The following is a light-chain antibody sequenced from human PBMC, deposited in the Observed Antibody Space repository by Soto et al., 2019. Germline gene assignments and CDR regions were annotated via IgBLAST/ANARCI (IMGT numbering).Light chain of an antibody. J-gene: IGKJ5*01. Sequence: DIQMTQSPSSLSASVGDRATITCRASRIIDTYVDWYQQKPGKAPDLLIYLASTLQVGVPSRFSGSGSGTDFTLTISGLQPEDFATYYCKHSYNTTITFGQGTRLDIK. V-gene: IGKV1-39*01. CDR2: LAS. CDR1: RIIDTY. CDR3: KHSYNTTIT.